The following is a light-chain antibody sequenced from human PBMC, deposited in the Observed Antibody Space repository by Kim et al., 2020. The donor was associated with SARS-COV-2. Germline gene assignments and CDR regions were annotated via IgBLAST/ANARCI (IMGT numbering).Light chain of an antibody. CDR1: VQARKY. Sequence: PGQPARITCSGDVQARKYGRWFQQKPRQAPMVVIYRYSPRPSGTPERFSGCISGTTLTLTISGALVVDEADYNCYSEADDILSVVFDGGTQLTVL. J-gene: IGLJ2*01. V-gene: IGLV3-27*01. CDR3: YSEADDILSVV. CDR2: RYS.